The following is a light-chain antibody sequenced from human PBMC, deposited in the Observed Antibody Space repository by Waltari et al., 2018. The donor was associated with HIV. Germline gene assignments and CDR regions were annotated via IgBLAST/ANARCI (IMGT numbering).Light chain of an antibody. CDR1: SSDVVSYNL. J-gene: IGLJ1*01. V-gene: IGLV2-23*02. CDR3: CSYAGSSAFV. Sequence: QSALTQPASVSGSPGQSITISCTGTSSDVVSYNLVSWYQPHPGKAPKLMIFEVTKRPSGVSNRFSGSKSGNTASLTISGLQADDEADYYCCSYAGSSAFVFGTGTKVTVL. CDR2: EVT.